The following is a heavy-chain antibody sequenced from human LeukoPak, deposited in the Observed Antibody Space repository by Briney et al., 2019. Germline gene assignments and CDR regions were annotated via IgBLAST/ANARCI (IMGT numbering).Heavy chain of an antibody. CDR1: VFTFINYA. CDR2: IIGSGGST. D-gene: IGHD3-9*01. J-gene: IGHJ6*03. Sequence: GGALRLSCAASVFTFINYAMSWVRQTPGNGLECGSPIIGSGGSTYYADSVKGRFTISRDNSKNTLYLQMDSLRAEDTAVYYCAKDLALRYFDWLTFKNYYYYHMDVWGKGTTVTVSS. CDR3: AKDLALRYFDWLTFKNYYYYHMDV. V-gene: IGHV3-23*01.